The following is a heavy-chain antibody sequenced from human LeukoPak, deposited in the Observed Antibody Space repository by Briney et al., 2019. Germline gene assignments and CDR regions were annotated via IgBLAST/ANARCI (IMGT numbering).Heavy chain of an antibody. CDR1: GGSISSSTYY. CDR3: GRLGPGYSSTWSNDAFAI. Sequence: SETLSLTCTVSGGSISSSTYYWGWIRQPPGKGLEWIGNIFYTGSTYYHPSLKSRVTISVDTSKNQFSLKLSSVTAAHTAVYYCGRLGPGYSSTWSNDAFAIWGQGTVVTVSS. J-gene: IGHJ3*02. D-gene: IGHD6-13*01. CDR2: IFYTGST. V-gene: IGHV4-39*01.